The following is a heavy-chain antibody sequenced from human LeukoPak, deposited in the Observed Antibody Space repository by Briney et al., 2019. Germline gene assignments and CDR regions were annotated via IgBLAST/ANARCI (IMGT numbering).Heavy chain of an antibody. D-gene: IGHD6-13*01. CDR2: IWYDGSNK. Sequence: GGSLRLSCAASGFTFSSYGMHWVRQAPGKGLEWVAVIWYDGSNKYYADSVKGRFTISRDNSKNTLYLQMNSLRAEDTAVYYCAKTPSGRGSSWAYYFDYWGQGTLVTVSS. CDR3: AKTPSGRGSSWAYYFDY. V-gene: IGHV3-33*06. CDR1: GFTFSSYG. J-gene: IGHJ4*02.